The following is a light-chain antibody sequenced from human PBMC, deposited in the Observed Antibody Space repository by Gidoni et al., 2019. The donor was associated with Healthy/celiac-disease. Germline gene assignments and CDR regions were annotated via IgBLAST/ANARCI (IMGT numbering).Light chain of an antibody. CDR3: QQYGSSPRYT. Sequence: IVLTQSPGTLSLSPGERATLSCRASQSVRSSYLAWYQQKPGQAPRLLIYGASSRATCIPDRFSGSGSGTDFTLTISRLEPEDFAVYYCQQYGSSPRYTFGQGTKLEIK. J-gene: IGKJ2*01. CDR2: GAS. CDR1: QSVRSSY. V-gene: IGKV3-20*01.